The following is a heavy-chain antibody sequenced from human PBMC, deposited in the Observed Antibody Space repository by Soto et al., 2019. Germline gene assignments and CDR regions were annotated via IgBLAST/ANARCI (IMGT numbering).Heavy chain of an antibody. V-gene: IGHV1-69*13. J-gene: IGHJ4*02. CDR3: ARVGDYYDSSGY. CDR2: IIPIFGTA. Sequence: SVKVSCKASGGTFSSYAISWVRQAPGQGLEWMGGIIPIFGTANYAQKFQGRVTITADESTSTAYMELSSLRSEDTAVYYCARVGDYYDSSGYWGQGTLVTVSS. CDR1: GGTFSSYA. D-gene: IGHD3-22*01.